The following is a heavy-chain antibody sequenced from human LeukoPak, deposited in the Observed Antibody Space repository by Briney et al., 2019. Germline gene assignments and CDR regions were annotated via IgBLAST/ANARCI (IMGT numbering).Heavy chain of an antibody. CDR2: ISTGNGNT. D-gene: IGHD2-8*01. Sequence: ASVKVSCKASASTFTTYAIHWVRQAPGQGLEWMGWISTGNGNTRYSKAFQDRVTMTRDMSTSTVYMELSSLRSEDTAVYYCARDNDFDYWGQGTLVTVSS. CDR3: ARDNDFDY. CDR1: ASTFTTYA. J-gene: IGHJ4*02. V-gene: IGHV1-3*03.